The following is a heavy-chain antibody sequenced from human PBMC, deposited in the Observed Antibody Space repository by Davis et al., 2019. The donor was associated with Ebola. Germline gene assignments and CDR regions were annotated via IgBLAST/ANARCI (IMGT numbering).Heavy chain of an antibody. V-gene: IGHV6-1*01. CDR2: TYFSSKWFE. D-gene: IGHD3/OR15-3a*01. CDR1: GDSVSRTSGA. CDR3: ARGWLRTGFDI. Sequence: HSQTLSLTCAISGDSVSRTSGAWNWIRQSPSRGLEWLGRTYFSSKWFEDYAVSVKSRIIINPDTSKNQLSLQLNSVTPEDTAVYYYARGWLRTGFDIWGQGTMVTVSS. J-gene: IGHJ3*02.